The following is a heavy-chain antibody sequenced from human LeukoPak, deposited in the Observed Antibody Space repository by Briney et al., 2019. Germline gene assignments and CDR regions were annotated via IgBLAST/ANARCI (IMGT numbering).Heavy chain of an antibody. CDR1: GFTFSGYA. V-gene: IGHV3-30*04. J-gene: IGHJ4*02. CDR2: ISYDGSNK. CDR3: ARRAGAYSHPYDY. Sequence: PGGSLRLSCAASGFTFSGYAIHWVRQAPGKGLEWVAVISYDGSNKFYADSEKGRFTISRDNSNNALYLQMNSLRAEDTAIYYCARRAGAYSHPYDYWGQGTLVTVSS. D-gene: IGHD4/OR15-4a*01.